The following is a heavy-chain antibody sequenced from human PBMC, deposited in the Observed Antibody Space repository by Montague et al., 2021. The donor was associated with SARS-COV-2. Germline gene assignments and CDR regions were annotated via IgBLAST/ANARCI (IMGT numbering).Heavy chain of an antibody. J-gene: IGHJ4*02. CDR2: IGTAGDT. CDR1: GFTFSSYD. D-gene: IGHD3-22*01. CDR3: ARGAYYYDSSGYYYPYYFDY. V-gene: IGHV3-13*04. Sequence: SLRLSCAASGFTFSSYDMHWVRQATGKGLEWVSAIGTAGDTYYPGSVKGRFIISRENAKNSLYLQMNSLRAGDTAVYYCARGAYYYDSSGYYYPYYFDYWGQGTLVTVSS.